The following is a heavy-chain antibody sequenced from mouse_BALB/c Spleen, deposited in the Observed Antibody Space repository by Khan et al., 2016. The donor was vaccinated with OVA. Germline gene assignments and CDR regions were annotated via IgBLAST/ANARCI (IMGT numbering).Heavy chain of an antibody. J-gene: IGHJ3*01. V-gene: IGHV5-6*01. Sequence: EVKLLESGGDLVKPGGSLKLSCAASGFTFSTYGMSWVRQTPDKRLEWVATISSGGSYTYYPDSVKGRFTISRDNAKNTLNLQMRSLKSADTAMYYCTRLAYYYNSEGFAYWGQGTLVTVSA. CDR1: GFTFSTYG. CDR3: TRLAYYYNSEGFAY. CDR2: ISSGGSYT. D-gene: IGHD1-1*01.